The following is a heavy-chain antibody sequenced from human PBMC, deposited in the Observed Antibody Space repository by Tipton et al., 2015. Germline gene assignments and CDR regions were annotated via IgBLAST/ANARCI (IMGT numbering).Heavy chain of an antibody. CDR1: GGSVNSANYY. Sequence: TLSLTCTVSGGSVNSANYYWSWIRQPPGKGLEWIGYISYSGSTHYNPSLKSRVAISVDTSKNQFSLTLKSVTAADTAVYYCATTRITLFENWFDSWGQGILVTVSS. CDR2: ISYSGST. D-gene: IGHD3-3*01. J-gene: IGHJ5*01. CDR3: ATTRITLFENWFDS. V-gene: IGHV4-61*01.